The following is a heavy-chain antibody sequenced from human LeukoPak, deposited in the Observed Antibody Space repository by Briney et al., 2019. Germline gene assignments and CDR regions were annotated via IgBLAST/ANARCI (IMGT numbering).Heavy chain of an antibody. V-gene: IGHV4-4*07. CDR3: ARGDLGRTDYGMDV. Sequence: PSETLSLTCTVSGGSISSYYWSWIRQPAGTGLEWIGRIYTTGITNYNPSLKGRVTMSVDTSKNQFSLRLSSVTAADTAVYYCARGDLGRTDYGMDVWGQGTTVTVSS. CDR1: GGSISSYY. D-gene: IGHD1-1*01. CDR2: IYTTGIT. J-gene: IGHJ6*02.